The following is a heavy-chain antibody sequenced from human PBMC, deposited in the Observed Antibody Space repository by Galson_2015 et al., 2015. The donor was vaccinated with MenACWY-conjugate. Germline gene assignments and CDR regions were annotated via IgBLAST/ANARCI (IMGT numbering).Heavy chain of an antibody. CDR3: ARHPPGGRGMDV. CDR2: LDHVNSNK. CDR1: GYSLTNYW. D-gene: IGHD2-15*01. Sequence: SGAAVKKPRESLKISCKGSGYSLTNYWVGWGRQMPGKGLVRVGLLDHVNSNKRYSPSVQGQITISADESISTANLQWRSLKASDTAMSDCARHPPGGRGMDVWGQGTTVTVSS. V-gene: IGHV5-51*01. J-gene: IGHJ6*02.